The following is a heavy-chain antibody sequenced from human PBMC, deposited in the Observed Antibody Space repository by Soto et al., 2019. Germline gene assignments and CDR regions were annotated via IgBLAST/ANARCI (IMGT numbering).Heavy chain of an antibody. CDR3: ARGGSSGYEPNTPFDY. CDR1: GYSFTSYW. CDR2: IYPGDSDT. Sequence: GASLKISCKGSGYSFTSYWIGWVRQMPGKGLEWMGIIYPGDSDTGYSPSFQGQVTISADKSISTAYLQWSSLKASDTAMYYCARGGSSGYEPNTPFDYWGQGTLVTVSS. J-gene: IGHJ4*02. D-gene: IGHD3-22*01. V-gene: IGHV5-51*01.